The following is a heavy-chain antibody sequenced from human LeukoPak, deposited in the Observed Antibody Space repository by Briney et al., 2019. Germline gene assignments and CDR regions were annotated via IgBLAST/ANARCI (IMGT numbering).Heavy chain of an antibody. D-gene: IGHD4-17*01. CDR2: IYHSGST. Sequence: PSETLSLTCAVSGGSISSGGYSWSWIRQPPGKGLEWIGYIYHSGSTYYNPSLKSRVTISVDRSKNQFPLKLSSVTAADTAVYYCAAEDSQNDYGELFDYWGQGTLVTVSS. V-gene: IGHV4-30-2*01. J-gene: IGHJ4*02. CDR1: GGSISSGGYS. CDR3: AAEDSQNDYGELFDY.